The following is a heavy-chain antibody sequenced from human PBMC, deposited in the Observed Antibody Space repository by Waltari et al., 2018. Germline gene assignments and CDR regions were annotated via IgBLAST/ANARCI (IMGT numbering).Heavy chain of an antibody. CDR1: GFTVSSNY. CDR3: ARHAPYYDFWSGYHGYYFDY. J-gene: IGHJ4*02. D-gene: IGHD3-3*01. V-gene: IGHV3-53*01. CDR2: IYSGGST. Sequence: EVQLVESGGGLIQPGGSLRLSCAASGFTVSSNYMSWVRQAPGKGLAWVSVIYSGGSTDEADSGKGRFTISRDNSKNTLYLQMNSLRAEDTAVYYCARHAPYYDFWSGYHGYYFDYWGQGTLVTVSS.